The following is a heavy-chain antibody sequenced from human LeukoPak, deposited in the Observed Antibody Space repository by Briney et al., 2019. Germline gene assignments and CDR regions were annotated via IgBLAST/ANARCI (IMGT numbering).Heavy chain of an antibody. D-gene: IGHD2-2*01. CDR1: GYTFMSYG. CDR3: ARAVGPSYYYYYMDV. CDR2: ISAYNGNT. J-gene: IGHJ6*03. Sequence: ASVKVSCKAFGYTFMSYGLHWVRQAPGQGLEWMGWISAYNGNTNYAQKLQGRVTMTTDTSTSTAYMELRSLRSDDTAVYYCARAVGPSYYYYYMDVWGEGTTVTISS. V-gene: IGHV1-18*01.